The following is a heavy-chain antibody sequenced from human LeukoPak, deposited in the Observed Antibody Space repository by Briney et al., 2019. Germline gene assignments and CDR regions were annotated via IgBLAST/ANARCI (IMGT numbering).Heavy chain of an antibody. J-gene: IGHJ4*02. CDR2: ISSGGSSI. CDR1: GFTFSDYY. D-gene: IGHD5-12*01. CDR3: TREMVATADY. V-gene: IGHV3-11*04. Sequence: PGGSLRLSCAASGFTFSDYYMSWIRQAPGKRLEWLSYISSGGSSISYADSVQGRFTISRDNAKNSLYLQMNSLRAEDTAMYYCTREMVATADYWGQGTLVTVSS.